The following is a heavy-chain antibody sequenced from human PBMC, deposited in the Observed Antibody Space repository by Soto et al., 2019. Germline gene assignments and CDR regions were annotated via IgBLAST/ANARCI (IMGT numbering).Heavy chain of an antibody. D-gene: IGHD2-2*01. CDR1: GGSISSYY. V-gene: IGHV4-59*08. Sequence: ETLSLTCTVSGGSISSYYWSWIRQPPGKGLEWIGYIYYSGSTNYNPSLKSRVTISVDTSKNQFSLKLSSVTAADTAVYYYARVSTNCISTSCYGFDYRGQGTLVTVSS. J-gene: IGHJ4*02. CDR3: ARVSTNCISTSCYGFDY. CDR2: IYYSGST.